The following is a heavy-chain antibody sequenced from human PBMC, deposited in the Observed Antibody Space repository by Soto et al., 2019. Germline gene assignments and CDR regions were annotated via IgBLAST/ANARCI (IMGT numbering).Heavy chain of an antibody. CDR3: ARGVGSSPPRY. CDR2: IYDSGSP. D-gene: IGHD1-26*01. J-gene: IGHJ4*02. CDR1: GGSISVYY. V-gene: IGHV4-59*01. Sequence: VQLQESGPGQVKPSETLALKCTISGGSISVYYWSWIRQPPGQALEWIGYIYDSGSPYYNPSLRSRVIISADTSKNQISLELTSATAADTAGYYCARGVGSSPPRYWGRGTLVTVSA.